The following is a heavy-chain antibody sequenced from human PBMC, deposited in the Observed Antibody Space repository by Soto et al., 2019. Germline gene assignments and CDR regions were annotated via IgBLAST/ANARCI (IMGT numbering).Heavy chain of an antibody. D-gene: IGHD6-19*01. Sequence: QVQLQESGPGLVKPSGTLSLTCAVSGGSISSSNWWSWVRQPPGKGLEWIGEIYHSGSTNYNPSLKSRVTISVGKSKNQFSLKLSSVTAADTAVYYCARGVSSSGWYSGAFDIWGQGTMVTVSS. CDR1: GGSISSSNW. V-gene: IGHV4-4*02. J-gene: IGHJ3*02. CDR3: ARGVSSSGWYSGAFDI. CDR2: IYHSGST.